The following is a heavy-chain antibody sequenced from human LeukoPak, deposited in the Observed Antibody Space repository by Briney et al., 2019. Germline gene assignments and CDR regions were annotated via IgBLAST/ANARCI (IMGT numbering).Heavy chain of an antibody. CDR1: GGSISSGSYY. CDR2: IYSSGST. J-gene: IGHJ6*03. CDR3: VRDRGDTAMAPTGYYYYFYYMDV. V-gene: IGHV4-61*02. Sequence: SETLSLTCTVSGGSISSGSYYWNWIRQPAGKGLEWIGRIYSSGSTNYNPSLKSRVTISLDTSKSQFSLKLSSVTTADTAVYYCVRDRGDTAMAPTGYYYYFYYMDVWGKGTTVTISS. D-gene: IGHD5-18*01.